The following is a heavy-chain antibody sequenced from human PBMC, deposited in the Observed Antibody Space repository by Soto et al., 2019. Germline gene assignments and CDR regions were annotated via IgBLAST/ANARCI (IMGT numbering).Heavy chain of an antibody. V-gene: IGHV3-30*18. Sequence: QVQLVESGGGVVQPGRSLRLSCAASGFTFSTYGMHWVRQAPGKGLEWVAVISYDGNNKYYAESVKGRFTISRDNSKNTLYLQMSSLRAEDTAVYYCAKSVYNWNDGFFDYWGQGTLVTVSS. CDR1: GFTFSTYG. D-gene: IGHD1-1*01. J-gene: IGHJ4*02. CDR2: ISYDGNNK. CDR3: AKSVYNWNDGFFDY.